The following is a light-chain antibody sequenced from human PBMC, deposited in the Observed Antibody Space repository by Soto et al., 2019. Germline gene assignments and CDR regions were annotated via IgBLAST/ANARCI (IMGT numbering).Light chain of an antibody. CDR3: SSYTSTERV. CDR1: SSDVGGYNY. Sequence: QSVLTQPASVSGSPGQSITISCTGNSSDVGGYNYVSWYQQHPGKAPKLMIYDVSNRPSGVSNRFSGSKSGNTASLNISGLKAEYEADYYCSSYTSTERVFGTGTKVTVL. V-gene: IGLV2-14*01. CDR2: DVS. J-gene: IGLJ1*01.